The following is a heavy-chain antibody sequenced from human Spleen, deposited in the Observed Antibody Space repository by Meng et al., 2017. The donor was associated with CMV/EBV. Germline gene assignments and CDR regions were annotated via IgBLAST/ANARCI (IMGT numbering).Heavy chain of an antibody. J-gene: IGHJ4*02. V-gene: IGHV3-73*01. CDR2: IRSKLNNYAT. Sequence: ASGFTCSDSPIYWVRQASGKGLEWVGRIRSKLNNYATQYAASVRGRFSISRDESKSTTYLQMNSLKIEDTAVYYCTKPLDYGGHEYWGQGTLVTVSS. CDR3: TKPLDYGGHEY. D-gene: IGHD4/OR15-4a*01. CDR1: GFTCSDSP.